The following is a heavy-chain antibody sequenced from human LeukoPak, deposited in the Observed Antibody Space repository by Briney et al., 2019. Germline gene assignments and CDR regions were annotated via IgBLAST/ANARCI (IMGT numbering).Heavy chain of an antibody. D-gene: IGHD2-21*01. CDR2: ISGSGGST. V-gene: IGHV3-23*01. CDR3: AKGSRLCGGDCYSAADY. CDR1: GFTFSSYA. Sequence: GGSLRLSCAASGFTFSSYAMSWVRQAPGKGLEWVSAISGSGGSTYYADSVKGRFTISRDNSKNTLYLQMNSLRAEDTAVYYCAKGSRLCGGDCYSAADYWGQGTLVTVSS. J-gene: IGHJ4*02.